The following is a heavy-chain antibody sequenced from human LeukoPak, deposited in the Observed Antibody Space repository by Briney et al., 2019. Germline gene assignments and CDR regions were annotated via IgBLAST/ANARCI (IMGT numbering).Heavy chain of an antibody. D-gene: IGHD3-3*01. V-gene: IGHV4-59*01. J-gene: IGHJ4*02. CDR1: GGSISSYY. CDR2: IYYSGST. CDR3: ARDPTDFWSGYYTQGYFDY. Sequence: ETLSLTCTVSGGSISSYYWSWIWQPPGKGLEWIGYIYYSGSTNYNPSLKSRVTISVDTSKNQFPLKLSSVTAADTAVYYCARDPTDFWSGYYTQGYFDYWGQGTLVTVSS.